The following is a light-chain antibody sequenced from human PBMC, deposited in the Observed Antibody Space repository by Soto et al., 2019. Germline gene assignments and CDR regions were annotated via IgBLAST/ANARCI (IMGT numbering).Light chain of an antibody. Sequence: DIQMTQSPSSLSASVGDRVTITCRASQGISNYLAWYQQKPGTVPKLLIYAASTLQSGVPSRFSSSGSGTDFSLTISSLQPEDVATYYCQKYNSAPLTFGQGTRLEIK. CDR2: AAS. J-gene: IGKJ5*01. CDR3: QKYNSAPLT. V-gene: IGKV1-27*01. CDR1: QGISNY.